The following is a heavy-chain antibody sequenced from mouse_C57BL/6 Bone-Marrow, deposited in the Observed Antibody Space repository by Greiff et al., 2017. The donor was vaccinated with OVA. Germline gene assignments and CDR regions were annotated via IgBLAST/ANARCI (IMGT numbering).Heavy chain of an antibody. CDR3: ASYGSSSYWYCDV. V-gene: IGHV1-81*01. CDR1: GYTFTSYG. J-gene: IGHJ1*03. Sequence: QVQLQQSGAELARPGASVKLSCKASGYTFTSYGISWVKQRTGQGLEWIGEIYPRSGNTYYNEKFKGKATLTADKSSSTAYMELRSLTSEDSAVYFCASYGSSSYWYCDVWGTGTTVTVSS. CDR2: IYPRSGNT. D-gene: IGHD1-1*01.